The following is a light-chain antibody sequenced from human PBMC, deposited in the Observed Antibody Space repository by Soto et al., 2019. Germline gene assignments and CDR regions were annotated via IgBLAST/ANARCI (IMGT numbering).Light chain of an antibody. Sequence: QSALTQPPSASGSPGQSVTISCTGTSSDVGDYNYVSWYQQHPGKAPKLMIYKVNKRPSGVPVRFSGSKSAHTASLTVSGRQAEDEDDYYCSSYAGSVLFAGGTKLTVL. J-gene: IGLJ2*01. CDR1: SSDVGDYNY. V-gene: IGLV2-8*01. CDR3: SSYAGSVL. CDR2: KVN.